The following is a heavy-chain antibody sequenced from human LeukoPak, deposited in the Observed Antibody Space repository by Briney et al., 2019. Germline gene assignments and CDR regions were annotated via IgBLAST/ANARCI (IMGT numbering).Heavy chain of an antibody. CDR1: GGSFSGYY. CDR3: VTGFGWLPDY. CDR2: INHSGST. J-gene: IGHJ4*02. D-gene: IGHD5-12*01. Sequence: SETLSLTCAVYGGSFSGYYWSWIRQPPGKGLEWIGEINHSGSTNYNPSLKSRVTISVDTSKNQFSLKLSSVTAADTAVYYCVTGFGWLPDYWGQGTPVPVSS. V-gene: IGHV4-34*01.